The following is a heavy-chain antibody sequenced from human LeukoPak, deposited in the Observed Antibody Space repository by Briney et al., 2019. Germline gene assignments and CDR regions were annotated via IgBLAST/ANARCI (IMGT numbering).Heavy chain of an antibody. D-gene: IGHD5-12*01. CDR2: TSYDGSNK. CDR3: AKDRDYHMDV. CDR1: GFTFSSYG. J-gene: IGHJ6*03. Sequence: PGGSLRLSCAASGFTFSSYGMSWVRQAPGKGLEWVALTSYDGSNKDYGDSVKGRFTISRDNSKNTLYLQMNSLRVEDTAVYYCAKDRDYHMDVWGKGTTVTVSS. V-gene: IGHV3-30*18.